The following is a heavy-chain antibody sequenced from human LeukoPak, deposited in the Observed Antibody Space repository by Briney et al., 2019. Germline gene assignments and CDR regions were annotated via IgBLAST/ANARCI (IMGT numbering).Heavy chain of an antibody. J-gene: IGHJ4*02. CDR3: ARQILGTTLYFDY. CDR1: GGSMSSHY. V-gene: IGHV4-59*08. CDR2: IYYSGTT. D-gene: IGHD1-26*01. Sequence: PSETLSLTCSVSGGSMSSHYWSWIRQPPGKGLEWIGYIYYSGTTNYNPSLKSRVTISVDTSKNQFSLKLSSVTAAATAVYYCARQILGTTLYFDYWGQGTLVIVSS.